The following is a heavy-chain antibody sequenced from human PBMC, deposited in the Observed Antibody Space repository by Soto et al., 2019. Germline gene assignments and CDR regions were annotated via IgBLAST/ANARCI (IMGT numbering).Heavy chain of an antibody. V-gene: IGHV3-23*01. CDR1: GFTFTTYA. Sequence: EVQLLQSGGGLVRPGRSLTLSCAASGFTFTTYAMTWVRQAPGKGLEWVSSVTANGGRTYYADSVKGRFTISRDSSKNTLYLKMNSLRADDTAVYYCAKDQQTEGPTFFFPPVTPPGGMDVWGQGTTVTVSS. CDR2: VTANGGRT. J-gene: IGHJ6*02. CDR3: AKDQQTEGPTFFFPPVTPPGGMDV. D-gene: IGHD3-3*01.